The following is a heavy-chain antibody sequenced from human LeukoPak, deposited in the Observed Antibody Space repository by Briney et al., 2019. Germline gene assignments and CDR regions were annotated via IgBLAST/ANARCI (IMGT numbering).Heavy chain of an antibody. Sequence: SQTLSLTCAISGDSVSSNSAAWNWIRQSPSRGLEWLGRTYYRSRWYNAYAVSVKSRIIINPDTSKNQFSLQLNSVTPEDTAVYYCARESMGENYEGLEAFDIWGQGTMVTVSS. D-gene: IGHD1-7*01. CDR1: GDSVSSNSAA. J-gene: IGHJ3*02. V-gene: IGHV6-1*01. CDR3: ARESMGENYEGLEAFDI. CDR2: TYYRSRWYN.